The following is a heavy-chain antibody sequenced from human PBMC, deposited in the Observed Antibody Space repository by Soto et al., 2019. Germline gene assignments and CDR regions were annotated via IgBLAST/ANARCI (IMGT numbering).Heavy chain of an antibody. CDR2: TYYRSKWYN. V-gene: IGHV6-1*01. D-gene: IGHD6-19*01. CDR3: ARGQAGDSSGWSFDY. J-gene: IGHJ4*02. Sequence: SQTLSLTCAISGDSVSSNSAASNWIRQSPSRGLEWLGRTYYRSKWYNDYAVSVKSRITTNPDTTKNQFSLQLNSVTPEDTAVYYCARGQAGDSSGWSFDYWGQGTLVTVSS. CDR1: GDSVSSNSAA.